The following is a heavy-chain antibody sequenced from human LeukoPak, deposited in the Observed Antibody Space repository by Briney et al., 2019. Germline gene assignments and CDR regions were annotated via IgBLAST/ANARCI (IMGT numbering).Heavy chain of an antibody. CDR3: ARDYKAAGSDWFDP. Sequence: GGSLRLSCAASGFTFSSYSMNWVRQAPGKGLEWVSSISSSSSYIYYADSVKGRFTISRDNAKNSLYLQMKSLRAEDTAVYYCARDYKAAGSDWFDPWGQGTLVTVSS. D-gene: IGHD6-13*01. CDR1: GFTFSSYS. V-gene: IGHV3-21*01. CDR2: ISSSSSYI. J-gene: IGHJ5*02.